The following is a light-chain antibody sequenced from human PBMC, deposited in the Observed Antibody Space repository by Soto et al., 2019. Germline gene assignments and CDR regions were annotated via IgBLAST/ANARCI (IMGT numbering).Light chain of an antibody. CDR2: GAS. CDR1: QSVSSN. J-gene: IGKJ1*01. Sequence: EIMMTQSPATLSVSPGERATLSCRASQSVSSNLAWYQQKPGQAPRLLIYGASTRATGIPARFSGSGSGTDFTLTISSLQSEDFAVYYCQQYNNWPLTFGQGTKVEIK. CDR3: QQYNNWPLT. V-gene: IGKV3-15*01.